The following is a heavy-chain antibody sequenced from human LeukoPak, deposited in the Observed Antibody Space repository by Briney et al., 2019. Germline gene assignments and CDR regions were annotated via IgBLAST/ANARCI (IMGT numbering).Heavy chain of an antibody. Sequence: GGSLRLSCAASGFPFSDYVMHWVRQAPGKGLEWVSVLYSGGTTYYADSVKGRFTISRDNSKNTLYLQMNSLRAEDTAVYYCAGRYDSSGYPLHWGQGTLVTVSS. CDR3: AGRYDSSGYPLH. D-gene: IGHD3-22*01. J-gene: IGHJ4*02. V-gene: IGHV3-53*01. CDR2: LYSGGTT. CDR1: GFPFSDYV.